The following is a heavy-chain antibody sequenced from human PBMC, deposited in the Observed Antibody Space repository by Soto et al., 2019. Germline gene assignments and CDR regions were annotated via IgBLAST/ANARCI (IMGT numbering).Heavy chain of an antibody. V-gene: IGHV4-59*08. CDR2: IYYSGST. CDR1: GGSISSYY. J-gene: IGHJ4*02. CDR3: ARHNYGSGSTYFDY. Sequence: SETLSLTCTVSGGSISSYYWSWIRQPPGKGLEWIGYIYYSGSTNYNPSLKSRVTISVDTSKNQFSLKLNSMTAADTAVYYCARHNYGSGSTYFDYWGQGTLVTVSS. D-gene: IGHD3-10*01.